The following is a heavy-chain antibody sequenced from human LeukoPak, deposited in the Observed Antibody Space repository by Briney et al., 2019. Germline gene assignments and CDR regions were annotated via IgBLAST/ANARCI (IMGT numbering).Heavy chain of an antibody. J-gene: IGHJ4*02. Sequence: SETLSLTCSVSGGSISSGGYYWSWIRQHPGRGLEWIGYIHYSGSTFNNPSLKSRVTISVDTSKNQFSLRLSSVTAADTAVYYCARDSSAYNNLDYWGQGTLITVSS. D-gene: IGHD3-22*01. CDR2: IHYSGST. CDR1: GGSISSGGYY. CDR3: ARDSSAYNNLDY. V-gene: IGHV4-31*03.